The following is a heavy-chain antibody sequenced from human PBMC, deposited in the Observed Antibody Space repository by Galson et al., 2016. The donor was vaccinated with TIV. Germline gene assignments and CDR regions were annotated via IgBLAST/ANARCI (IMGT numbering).Heavy chain of an antibody. Sequence: TLSLTCTVSGGSVISGDYYWGWIRQHPGKGLEWIGSMYYTGRTYYNPSLRGRVAISIDTSKNQFSLKLRSMTAADTAVYYCARDRPSGLFDHWGQGTQVTVSS. CDR3: ARDRPSGLFDH. CDR1: GGSVISGDYY. J-gene: IGHJ4*02. V-gene: IGHV4-39*07. CDR2: MYYTGRT. D-gene: IGHD1-26*01.